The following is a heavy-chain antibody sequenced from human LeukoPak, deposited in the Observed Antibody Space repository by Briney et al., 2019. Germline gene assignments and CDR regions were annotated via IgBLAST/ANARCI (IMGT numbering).Heavy chain of an antibody. CDR1: GGSISSYY. CDR3: ARGRYSSSWLTMYYFDY. Sequence: SETLSLTCTVSGGSISSYYWSWIRQPPGKGLEWIGYIYYSGSTNYNPSLKSRVTISVDTSKNQFSLKLSSVTAADTAVYYCARGRYSSSWLTMYYFDYWGQGTLVTVSS. D-gene: IGHD6-13*01. CDR2: IYYSGST. J-gene: IGHJ4*02. V-gene: IGHV4-59*01.